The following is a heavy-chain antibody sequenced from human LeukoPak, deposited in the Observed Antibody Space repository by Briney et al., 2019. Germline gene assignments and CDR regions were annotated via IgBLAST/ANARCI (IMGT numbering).Heavy chain of an antibody. D-gene: IGHD3-10*01. J-gene: IGHJ4*02. V-gene: IGHV3-15*01. CDR3: TTDLGTYYHGSQRLIPIDY. CDR1: GFTFTNAW. Sequence: GGSLRLSCVDSGFTFTNAWMSWVRQAPGKGLEWIGRIKSKTDGETTNYAETVRGRFTISRDDSKSAAYLQMNSLKIEDTAVYYCTTDLGTYYHGSQRLIPIDYWGQGTLVTVSS. CDR2: IKSKTDGETT.